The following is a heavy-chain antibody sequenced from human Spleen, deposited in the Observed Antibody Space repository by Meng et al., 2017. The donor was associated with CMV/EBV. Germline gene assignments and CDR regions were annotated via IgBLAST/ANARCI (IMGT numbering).Heavy chain of an antibody. D-gene: IGHD2-2*01. J-gene: IGHJ5*02. Sequence: ASVKVSCKASGYTFTTYDINWVRQATGQGLEWMGWISAYNGNTNYAQKLQGRVTMTTDTSTSTAYMELRSLRSDDTAVYYCARVDFGYCSSTSCYSLNWFDPWGQGTLVTVSS. CDR1: GYTFTTYD. V-gene: IGHV1-18*01. CDR3: ARVDFGYCSSTSCYSLNWFDP. CDR2: ISAYNGNT.